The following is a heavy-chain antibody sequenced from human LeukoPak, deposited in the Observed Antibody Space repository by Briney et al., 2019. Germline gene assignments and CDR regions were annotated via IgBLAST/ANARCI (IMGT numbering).Heavy chain of an antibody. CDR1: GDSFSSNDYF. D-gene: IGHD6-19*01. Sequence: PSETLSLTCSVSGDSFSSNDYFWAWIRQPPGKGLEWIGSISYGGSTYYNPSLKSRGTISVDTSRKQFSLKLSSVTAAADTAVYYCARVGGIAVAGTFILDYWGQGTLATVSS. CDR3: ARVGGIAVAGTFILDY. J-gene: IGHJ4*02. CDR2: ISYGGST. V-gene: IGHV4-39*01.